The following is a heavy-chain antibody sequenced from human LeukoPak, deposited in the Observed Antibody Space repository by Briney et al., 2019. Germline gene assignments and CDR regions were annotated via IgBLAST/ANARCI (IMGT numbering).Heavy chain of an antibody. CDR2: IYPDDSDI. V-gene: IGHV5-51*01. D-gene: IGHD4-23*01. CDR3: ARRLPGGNYDFDY. CDR1: GYTFSNYW. Sequence: GESLKISCKGSGYTFSNYWIGWVRQMPGKGLEWMGIIYPDDSDIRYSPSFQGQVTISADKSISTAYLQWSSLKASHTATYYCARRLPGGNYDFDYWGQGTLVTVSS. J-gene: IGHJ4*02.